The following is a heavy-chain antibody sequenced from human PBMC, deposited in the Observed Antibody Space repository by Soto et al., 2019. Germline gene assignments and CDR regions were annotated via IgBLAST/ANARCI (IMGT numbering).Heavy chain of an antibody. CDR3: ARSFAVPGVHIDF. CDR1: GGSISGSY. Sequence: SETLSLTCSVSGGSISGSYWSWIRQSPGKGLEWLGYVYYTGSTNYSPSLRSRVSISVDTSKNEFSLRLSSVTAADTAVYFCARSFAVPGVHIDFWGQGTHVTVS. J-gene: IGHJ4*02. D-gene: IGHD7-27*01. V-gene: IGHV4-59*01. CDR2: VYYTGST.